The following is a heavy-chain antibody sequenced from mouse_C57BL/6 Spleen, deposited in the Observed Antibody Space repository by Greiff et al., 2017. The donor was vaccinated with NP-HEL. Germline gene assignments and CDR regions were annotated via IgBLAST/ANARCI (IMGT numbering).Heavy chain of an antibody. Sequence: EVQLQQSGPELVKPGASVKISCKASGYTFTDYYMNWVKQSHGKSLEWIGDINPNNGGTSYNQKFKGKATLTVDKYSSTAYRELRSLTSEDSAVYYCARAGYYSNYAMDYWGQRTSVTVSS. V-gene: IGHV1-26*01. CDR1: GYTFTDYY. J-gene: IGHJ4*01. CDR3: ARAGYYSNYAMDY. CDR2: INPNNGGT. D-gene: IGHD2-5*01.